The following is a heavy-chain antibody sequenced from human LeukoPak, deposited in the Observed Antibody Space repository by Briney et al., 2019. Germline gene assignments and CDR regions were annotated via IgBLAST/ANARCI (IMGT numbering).Heavy chain of an antibody. D-gene: IGHD5-12*01. J-gene: IGHJ4*02. CDR1: GFTFSRYW. CDR3: ARDNSGSDPEHWAR. V-gene: IGHV3-7*05. CDR2: IKPDGSEK. Sequence: GGSLRLSCAASGFTFSRYWMSWVRQAPGQELEWVANIKPDGSEKYSVDSVKGRFTISRDNAKNSLYLQMNSLRAEDTAVYYGARDNSGSDPEHWARWGQGTLVIVSS.